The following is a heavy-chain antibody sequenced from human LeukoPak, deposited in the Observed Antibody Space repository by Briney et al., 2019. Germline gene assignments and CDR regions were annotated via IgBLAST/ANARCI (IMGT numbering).Heavy chain of an antibody. Sequence: ASVKVSCKASGYTFTSYGISWVRQAPGQGLEWMGWISAYNGNTNYAQKLQGRVTMTTDTSTSTAYMELRILRSDDTAVYYCARDLVGWFGELLLYYFDYWGQGTLVTVSS. V-gene: IGHV1-18*01. CDR3: ARDLVGWFGELLLYYFDY. CDR1: GYTFTSYG. D-gene: IGHD3-10*01. J-gene: IGHJ4*02. CDR2: ISAYNGNT.